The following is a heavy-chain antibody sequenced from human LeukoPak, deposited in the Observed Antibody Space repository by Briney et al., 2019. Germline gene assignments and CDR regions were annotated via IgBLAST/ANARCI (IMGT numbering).Heavy chain of an antibody. Sequence: GGSLRLSCAASGFSFSHYWMSWVRQAPGKGLEWVANIKQDGSEKYYVDSVKGRFTISRENAKNSVSLQMNSLRAEDTAVYYCARGPAAGYLLGFWGQGTLVTVSS. D-gene: IGHD6-13*01. J-gene: IGHJ4*02. CDR1: GFSFSHYW. CDR3: ARGPAAGYLLGF. V-gene: IGHV3-7*01. CDR2: IKQDGSEK.